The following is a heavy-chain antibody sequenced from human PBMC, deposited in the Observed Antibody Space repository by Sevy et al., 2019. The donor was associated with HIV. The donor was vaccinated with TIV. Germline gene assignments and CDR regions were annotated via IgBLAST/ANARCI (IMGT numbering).Heavy chain of an antibody. CDR1: GYTFTSYD. V-gene: IGHV1-8*01. CDR3: ARLRPSITMVRGVLRYYYYYGMDV. J-gene: IGHJ6*02. CDR2: MNPNSGNT. D-gene: IGHD3-10*01. Sequence: ASVKVSCKASGYTFTSYDINWVRQATGQGLEWMGWMNPNSGNTGYAQKFQGRVTMTRNTSISTAYMELSSLRSEDTAVYYCARLRPSITMVRGVLRYYYYYGMDVWGQGTTVTVSS.